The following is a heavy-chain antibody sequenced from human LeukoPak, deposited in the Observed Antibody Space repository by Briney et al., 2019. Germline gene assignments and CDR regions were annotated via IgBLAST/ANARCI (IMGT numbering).Heavy chain of an antibody. J-gene: IGHJ4*02. CDR1: GFTFSSYS. CDR2: ISSSSSYI. CDR3: ARASTICSSTSCYDY. Sequence: PGGSLRLSCAASGFTFSSYSMNWVRQAPGKGLEWVSSISSSSSYIYYADSVKGRFTISRDNAKNSLYLQMNSLRAEDTAVYYCARASTICSSTSCYDYWGRGTLVTVSS. V-gene: IGHV3-21*01. D-gene: IGHD2-2*01.